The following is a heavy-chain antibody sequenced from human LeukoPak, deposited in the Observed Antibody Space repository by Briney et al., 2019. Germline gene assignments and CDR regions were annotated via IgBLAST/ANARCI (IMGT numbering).Heavy chain of an antibody. J-gene: IGHJ3*02. CDR2: IYYSGST. V-gene: IGHV4-59*01. CDR3: ARSTAFIAAAEEFDAFDI. CDR1: GGSISSYY. Sequence: PSETLFLTCTVSGGSISSYYWSWNRQPPGKVLEWIGYIYYSGSTNYNPSLKSRVTISVDTSRNQFSLKLSSVTAADTAVYYCARSTAFIAAAEEFDAFDIWGQGTMVTVSS. D-gene: IGHD6-13*01.